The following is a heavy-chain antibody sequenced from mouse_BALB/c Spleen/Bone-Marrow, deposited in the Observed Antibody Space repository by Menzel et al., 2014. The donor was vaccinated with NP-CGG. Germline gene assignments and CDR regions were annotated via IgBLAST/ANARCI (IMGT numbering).Heavy chain of an antibody. J-gene: IGHJ1*01. Sequence: EVKLVESGGGLVQPGGSLKLSCATSGFTFTDYYMSWVRQTPGKALEWLGFIRNKANGYTADYSVNVRGRFTISRDNSQNILYLQMNTLRAEDSASYYCARDENYDIYWYFDVWGAGTTVTVSS. D-gene: IGHD1-1*01. CDR2: IRNKANGYTA. CDR3: ARDENYDIYWYFDV. V-gene: IGHV7-3*02. CDR1: GFTFTDYY.